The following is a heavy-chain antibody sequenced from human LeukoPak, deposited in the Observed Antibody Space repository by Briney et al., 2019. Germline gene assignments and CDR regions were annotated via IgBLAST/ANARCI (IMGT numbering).Heavy chain of an antibody. CDR3: ARDAVDTANAV. J-gene: IGHJ6*02. V-gene: IGHV3-74*01. CDR1: GFTFTNYW. Sequence: PGGSLRLSCAAYGFTFTNYWMHWVRQAPGKGLVWVSHINSDGSITSYADSVKGRFTISRDNAKNTLYLQMNSLRAEDTAVYYCARDAVDTANAVWGQGTTVTVSS. D-gene: IGHD5-18*01. CDR2: INSDGSIT.